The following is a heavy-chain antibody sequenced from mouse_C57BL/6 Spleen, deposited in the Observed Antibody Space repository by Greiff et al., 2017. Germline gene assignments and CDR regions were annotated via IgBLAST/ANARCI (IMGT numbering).Heavy chain of an antibody. CDR3: ARRVITTVVATMDYAMDY. V-gene: IGHV1-18*01. CDR2: INPNNGGT. CDR1: GYTFTDYN. Sequence: VQLQQSGPELVKPGASVKIPCKASGYTFTDYNMDWVKQSHGKSLEWIGDINPNNGGTIYNQKFKGKATLTVDKSSSTAYMELRSLTSEDTAVYYCARRVITTVVATMDYAMDYWGQGTSVTVSS. D-gene: IGHD1-1*01. J-gene: IGHJ4*01.